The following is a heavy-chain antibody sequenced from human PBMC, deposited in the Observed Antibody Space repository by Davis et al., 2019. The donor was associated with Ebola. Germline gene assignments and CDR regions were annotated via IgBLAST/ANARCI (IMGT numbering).Heavy chain of an antibody. D-gene: IGHD4-11*01. CDR1: GYTFTNYY. CDR2: IKPNDGRT. V-gene: IGHV1-2*02. CDR3: AEWDPYYSTLDV. Sequence: AASVKVSCKASGYTFTNYYMHWVRQAPGQGLEWMGMIKPNDGRTIYAQKFQGRVTMTRDTSISTAYMELSGLRSDDTAVYYCAEWDPYYSTLDVWGEGTTVTVSS. J-gene: IGHJ6*04.